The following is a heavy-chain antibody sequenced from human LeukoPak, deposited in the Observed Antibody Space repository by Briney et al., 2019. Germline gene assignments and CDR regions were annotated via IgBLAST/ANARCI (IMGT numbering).Heavy chain of an antibody. D-gene: IGHD5-18*01. J-gene: IGHJ4*02. CDR1: GYTFTSYA. CDR3: ARGPTYSYGVFDF. Sequence: ASVKVSCKTSGYTFTSYAIHWVRQAPGRRLEWMGWINAGNGNTKYSQKFEGRVTITRDTSASTAYMDLSSLRSEDTAVYYCARGPTYSYGVFDFWGQGTLVTVSS. V-gene: IGHV1-3*01. CDR2: INAGNGNT.